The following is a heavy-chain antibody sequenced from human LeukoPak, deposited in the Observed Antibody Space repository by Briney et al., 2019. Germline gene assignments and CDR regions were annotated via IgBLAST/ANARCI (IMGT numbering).Heavy chain of an antibody. V-gene: IGHV4-61*02. CDR1: GGSISSGSYY. D-gene: IGHD2-2*01. J-gene: IGHJ5*02. Sequence: SETLSLTCTVSGGSISSGSYYWSWIRQPAGKGLEWIGRIYTSGSTNYNPSLKSRVTISVDTSKNQFSLKLSSVTAADTAVYYCARGRPQYCSSTSCFNWFDPWGQGTLVTVSS. CDR2: IYTSGST. CDR3: ARGRPQYCSSTSCFNWFDP.